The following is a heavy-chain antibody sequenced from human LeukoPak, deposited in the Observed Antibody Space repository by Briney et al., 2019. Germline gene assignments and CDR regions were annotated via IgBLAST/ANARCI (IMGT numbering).Heavy chain of an antibody. D-gene: IGHD3-9*01. Sequence: GRSLRLSCAASGFTFDDYAMHWVRQAPGKGREWVSGISWNSGSIGYADSVKGRFTISRDNAKNSLYLQMNSLRAEDTALYYCAKDKYDILTHELYFDYWGQGTLVTVSS. CDR1: GFTFDDYA. V-gene: IGHV3-9*01. J-gene: IGHJ4*02. CDR2: ISWNSGSI. CDR3: AKDKYDILTHELYFDY.